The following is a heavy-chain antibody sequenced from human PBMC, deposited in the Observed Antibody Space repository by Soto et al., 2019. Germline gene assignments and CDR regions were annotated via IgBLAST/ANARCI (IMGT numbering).Heavy chain of an antibody. J-gene: IGHJ4*02. V-gene: IGHV2-70*04. CDR2: IDWDDDK. CDR1: GFSLSTSGMR. CDR3: ASETTTGHDD. D-gene: IGHD1-1*01. Sequence: SVPTPVNPTQTLTLTCTFSGFSLSTSGMRVRWIRQPPGKALEWLARIDWDDDKFYSTSLKTRLTISKDTSKKQVVLTMTNMDPVETATEYGASETTTGHDDCGQATMVTVAS.